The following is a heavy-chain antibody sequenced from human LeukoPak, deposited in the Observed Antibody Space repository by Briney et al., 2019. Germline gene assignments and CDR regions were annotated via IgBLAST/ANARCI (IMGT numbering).Heavy chain of an antibody. V-gene: IGHV1-8*03. CDR1: GYSFTIYH. D-gene: IGHD6-25*01. J-gene: IGHJ4*02. CDR3: ARTTSFTASGYDY. CDR2: MISNNGDS. Sequence: ASVKVSCKDSGYSFTIYHINWVRHGPGQGLEWMGWMISNNGDSGYAQKFQGRVTITRDTSKNTSYMEQRSLRPEHTAVYFCARTTSFTASGYDYWGQGTMVTVPS.